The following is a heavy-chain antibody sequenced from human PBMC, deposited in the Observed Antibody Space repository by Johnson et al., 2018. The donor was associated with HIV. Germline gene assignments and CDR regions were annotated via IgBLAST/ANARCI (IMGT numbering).Heavy chain of an antibody. CDR1: GFTFDDFG. CDR3: ARRIEIATAGTSVAFDI. D-gene: IGHD6-13*01. V-gene: IGHV3-20*04. CDR2: INWNGGNT. J-gene: IGHJ3*02. Sequence: VQLVESGGGVVRPGGSLRLSCTASGFTFDDFGMSWVHQAPGKGLEWVSGINWNGGNTDYADSVKGRFTTSRDNAKNSLYLQMNSLRAEDTALYYCARRIEIATAGTSVAFDIWGQGTVVTVSS.